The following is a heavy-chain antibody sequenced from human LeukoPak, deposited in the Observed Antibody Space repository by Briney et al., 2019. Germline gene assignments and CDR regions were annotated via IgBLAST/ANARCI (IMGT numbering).Heavy chain of an antibody. Sequence: GRSLRLSCAASGFTFSSYGMHWVRQAPGKGLEWVAVISYDGSNKYYADSVKGRFTISRDNSKNTLYLQMNSLRAEDTAVYYCAKTFRRYSSGWYYFDYWGQGTLVTVSS. V-gene: IGHV3-30*18. D-gene: IGHD6-19*01. CDR1: GFTFSSYG. J-gene: IGHJ4*02. CDR3: AKTFRRYSSGWYYFDY. CDR2: ISYDGSNK.